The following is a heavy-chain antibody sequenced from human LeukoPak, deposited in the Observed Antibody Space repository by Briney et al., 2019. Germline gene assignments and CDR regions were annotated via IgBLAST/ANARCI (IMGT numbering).Heavy chain of an antibody. CDR1: GGSISSGSYY. J-gene: IGHJ6*03. D-gene: IGHD3-9*01. V-gene: IGHV4-61*02. CDR2: IYTSGST. Sequence: SQTLSLTCTVSGGSISSGSYYWSWIRQPAGKGLEWIGRIYTSGSTNYNPSLKSRVTISVDTSKNQFSLKLSSVTAADTAVYYCARFAYYDILTGHFDYYYMDVWGKGTTLTVSS. CDR3: ARFAYYDILTGHFDYYYMDV.